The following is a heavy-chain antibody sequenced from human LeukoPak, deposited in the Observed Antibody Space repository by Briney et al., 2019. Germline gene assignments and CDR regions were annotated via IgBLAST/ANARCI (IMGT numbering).Heavy chain of an antibody. CDR1: GFSFSTYA. J-gene: IGHJ4*02. V-gene: IGHV3-23*01. Sequence: PGGSLRLSCAASGFSFSTYAMNWVRQAPGKGLEWVSGITGNSGARKYADSVKGRFTISRDNSKNTVLLQMNSLRVEDTALYYCAKDKVPDGRWDIDYWGQGTLVTVSS. CDR3: AKDKVPDGRWDIDY. CDR2: ITGNSGAR. D-gene: IGHD1-26*01.